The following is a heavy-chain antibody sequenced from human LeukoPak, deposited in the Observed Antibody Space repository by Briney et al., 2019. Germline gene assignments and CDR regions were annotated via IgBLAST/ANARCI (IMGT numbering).Heavy chain of an antibody. J-gene: IGHJ5*02. CDR3: ARSLYYYDSSGYFNWFDP. D-gene: IGHD3-22*01. CDR1: GYTFTGYY. V-gene: IGHV1-8*02. CDR2: MNPNSGNT. Sequence: GASVKVSCKASGYTFTGYYMHWVRQAPGQGLEWMGWMNPNSGNTGYAQKFQGRVTMTRNTSISTAYMELSSLRSEDTAVYYCARSLYYYDSSGYFNWFDPWGQGTLVTVSS.